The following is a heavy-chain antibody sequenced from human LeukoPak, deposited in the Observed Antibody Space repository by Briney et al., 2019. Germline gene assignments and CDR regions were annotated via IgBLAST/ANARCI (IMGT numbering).Heavy chain of an antibody. CDR1: GGSISSHY. D-gene: IGHD3-10*01. V-gene: IGHV4-59*11. Sequence: PSETLSLTCTVSGGSISSHYWSWIRQPPGKGLEWIGYIYYSGSTNYNPSLKSRVTISVDTSKNQFSLKLSSVTAAGTAVYYCARSSSTPIWGQGTMVTVSS. J-gene: IGHJ3*02. CDR3: ARSSSTPI. CDR2: IYYSGST.